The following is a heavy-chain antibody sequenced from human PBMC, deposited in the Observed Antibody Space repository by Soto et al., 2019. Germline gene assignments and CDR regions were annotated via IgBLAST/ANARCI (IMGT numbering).Heavy chain of an antibody. J-gene: IGHJ6*02. V-gene: IGHV4-59*01. CDR1: GDSISNFY. Sequence: PSETLSLTCTVSGDSISNFYWSWIRQPPGRGLEWIGYIFYTGSTNYNPSLKSRVTISVDTSKNQFSLKLSSVTAADAAVYYCARGRSSSWYVVGYGMDVWGQGTTVTVFS. CDR3: ARGRSSSWYVVGYGMDV. D-gene: IGHD6-13*01. CDR2: IFYTGST.